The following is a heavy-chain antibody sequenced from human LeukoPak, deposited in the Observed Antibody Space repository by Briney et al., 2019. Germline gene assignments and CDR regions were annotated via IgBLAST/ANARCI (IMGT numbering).Heavy chain of an antibody. D-gene: IGHD6-19*01. CDR1: GGTFSSHA. V-gene: IGHV1-69*05. J-gene: IGHJ5*02. CDR3: ASNLAVAGTGAGNWFDP. CDR2: IIPIFGTA. Sequence: SVKVSCKASGGTFSSHAISWVRQAPGQGLEWMGGIIPIFGTANYAQKFQGRVTITTDESTSTAYMELSSLRSEDTAVYYCASNLAVAGTGAGNWFDPWGQGTLVTVSS.